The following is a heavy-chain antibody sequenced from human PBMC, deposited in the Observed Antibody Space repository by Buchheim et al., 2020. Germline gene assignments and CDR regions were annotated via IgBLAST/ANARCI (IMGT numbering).Heavy chain of an antibody. Sequence: QMQLQESGPGLVKPSETLSLTCTVSGDSISGSDEYWSWLRQPPGKGLEWIAYIYHSGTTYYNPFLGSRIVISVETSKNQFSLRLSSVTAADTAVYYCARGMNHYDSTPPWFDPWGRGTL. J-gene: IGHJ5*02. CDR2: IYHSGTT. V-gene: IGHV4-30-4*01. CDR1: GDSISGSDEY. CDR3: ARGMNHYDSTPPWFDP. D-gene: IGHD3-22*01.